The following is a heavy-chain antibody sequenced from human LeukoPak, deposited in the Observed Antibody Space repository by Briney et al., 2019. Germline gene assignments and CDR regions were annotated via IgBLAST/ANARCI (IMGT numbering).Heavy chain of an antibody. V-gene: IGHV1-24*01. Sequence: ASVKVSCKVSGYTLTELSMHWVRQAPGKGLGWMGGFDPEDGATIYAQKFQGRVTMTEDTSTDTAYMELSSLRSEDTAVYYCATVQDYYDSSGYYSFDYWGQGTLVTVSS. D-gene: IGHD3-22*01. J-gene: IGHJ4*02. CDR1: GYTLTELS. CDR2: FDPEDGAT. CDR3: ATVQDYYDSSGYYSFDY.